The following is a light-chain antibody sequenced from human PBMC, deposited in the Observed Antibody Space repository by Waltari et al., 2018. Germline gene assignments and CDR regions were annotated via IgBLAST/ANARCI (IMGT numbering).Light chain of an antibody. Sequence: QSALTQPASVSGSPGQSVTISCPGTSSDVGGYNFVSWYQHHPGRAPKLMFYDVTHRPSGVSTRFSGSKSGDTASLTISGLQAADEAEYYCSSYSSTNTVVFGGGTQLTV. CDR2: DVT. V-gene: IGLV2-14*03. CDR1: SSDVGGYNF. J-gene: IGLJ3*02. CDR3: SSYSSTNTVV.